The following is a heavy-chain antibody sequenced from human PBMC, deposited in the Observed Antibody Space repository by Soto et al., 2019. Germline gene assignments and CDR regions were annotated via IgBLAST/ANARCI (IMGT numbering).Heavy chain of an antibody. CDR2: IYYSGST. CDR1: GGSISSYY. J-gene: IGHJ6*02. V-gene: IGHV4-59*05. Sequence: SETLSLTCTVSGGSISSYYWSWIRQPPGKGLEWIGSIYYSGSTYYNPSLKSRVTISVDTSKNQFSLKLSSVTAADTAVYYCARHAGSSYYYGMDVWGQGTTVTVSS. D-gene: IGHD6-6*01. CDR3: ARHAGSSYYYGMDV.